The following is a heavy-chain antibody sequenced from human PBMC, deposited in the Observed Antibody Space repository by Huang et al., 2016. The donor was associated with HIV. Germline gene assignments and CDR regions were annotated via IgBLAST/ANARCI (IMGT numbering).Heavy chain of an antibody. CDR1: GGSFNDYY. CDR3: ARGRSRNRQLLYNSGWSNVFDV. Sequence: QVQLQQWGAGLLKPSETLSLTCAVYGGSFNDYYWSWIRQAPDKGLEWIGEINHSGNTNYRPALKSRLDISVDTSKNQFSLKLNSVTAADIAIYYCARGRSRNRQLLYNSGWSNVFDVWGQGTKVTVS. CDR2: INHSGNT. V-gene: IGHV4-34*01. D-gene: IGHD1-1*01. J-gene: IGHJ3*01.